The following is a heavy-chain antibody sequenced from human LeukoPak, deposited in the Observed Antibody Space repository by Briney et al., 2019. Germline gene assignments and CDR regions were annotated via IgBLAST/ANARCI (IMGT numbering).Heavy chain of an antibody. CDR3: AGGAKSPRYVLRFLEWLSPFDY. Sequence: SETLSLTCAVYGGSFSGYYWSWIRQPPGKGLEWIGEINHSGSTNYNPSLKSRVTISVDTSKNQFSLKLSSVTAADTAVYYCAGGAKSPRYVLRFLEWLSPFDYWGQGTLVTVSS. J-gene: IGHJ4*02. D-gene: IGHD3-3*01. V-gene: IGHV4-34*01. CDR2: INHSGST. CDR1: GGSFSGYY.